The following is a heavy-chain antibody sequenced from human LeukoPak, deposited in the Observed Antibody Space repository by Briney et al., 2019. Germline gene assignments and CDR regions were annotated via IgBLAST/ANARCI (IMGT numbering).Heavy chain of an antibody. CDR2: INPNSGGT. CDR3: ARESRYYGSGSPDY. V-gene: IGHV1-2*02. J-gene: IGHJ4*02. Sequence: ASVKVSCKASGYTFTGYYMHWVRQAPGQGLEWMGWINPNSGGTNYAQKFQGRVTMTRDTSISTAYMELGRLRSDDTAVYYCARESRYYGSGSPDYWGQGTLVTVSS. D-gene: IGHD3-10*01. CDR1: GYTFTGYY.